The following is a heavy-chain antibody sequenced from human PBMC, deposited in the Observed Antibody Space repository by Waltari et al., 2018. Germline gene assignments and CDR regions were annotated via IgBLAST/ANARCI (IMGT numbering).Heavy chain of an antibody. J-gene: IGHJ6*03. Sequence: EVQLLESGGGLVQPGGSLRLSCAASGFTFSSYAMSWVRQAPGKGLEWVPAISGRGGSTYYADSWKYRFTISRDKSKNTLYLQMNSLRAEDTAVYYCAKAGYSSSWYGYYYYYMDVWGKGTTVTVSS. V-gene: IGHV3-23*01. D-gene: IGHD6-13*01. CDR1: GFTFSSYA. CDR2: ISGRGGST. CDR3: AKAGYSSSWYGYYYYYMDV.